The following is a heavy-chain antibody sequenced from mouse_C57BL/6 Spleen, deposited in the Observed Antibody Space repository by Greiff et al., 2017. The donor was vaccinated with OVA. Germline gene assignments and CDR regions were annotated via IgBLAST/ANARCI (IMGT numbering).Heavy chain of an antibody. CDR1: GFSLTSYG. V-gene: IGHV2-2*01. D-gene: IGHD1-1*01. J-gene: IGHJ1*03. CDR2: IWSGGST. CDR3: ARQPITTVPYFDV. Sequence: VKLMESGPGLVQPSQSLSITCTVSGFSLTSYGVHWVRQSPGKGLEWLGVIWSGGSTDYNAAFISRLSISKDNSKSQVFFKMNSLQADDTAIYYCARQPITTVPYFDVWGTGTTVTVSS.